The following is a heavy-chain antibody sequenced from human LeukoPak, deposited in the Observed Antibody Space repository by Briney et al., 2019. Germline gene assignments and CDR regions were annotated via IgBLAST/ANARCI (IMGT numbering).Heavy chain of an antibody. J-gene: IGHJ3*02. CDR2: FDPEDGET. D-gene: IGHD3-9*01. CDR3: ATVSRPEVGSRLRYFDWLYAFDI. V-gene: IGHV1-24*01. Sequence: ASVKVSCKVPGYTLTELSMHWVRQAPGKGLEWIGGFDPEDGETIYAQKFQGRVTMTEDTSTDTAYMELSSLRSEDTAVYYCATVSRPEVGSRLRYFDWLYAFDIWGQGTMVTVSS. CDR1: GYTLTELS.